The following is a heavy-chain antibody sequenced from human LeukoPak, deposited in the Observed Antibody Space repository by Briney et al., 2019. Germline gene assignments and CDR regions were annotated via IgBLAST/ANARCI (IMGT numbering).Heavy chain of an antibody. D-gene: IGHD2-8*01. CDR1: GGTFSSYA. CDR2: IIPIFGTA. J-gene: IGHJ4*02. CDR3: ASIETPDGHVDY. Sequence: ASVKVSCKASGGTFSSYAISRVRQAPGQGLEWMGGIIPIFGTANYAQKFQGRVTITADKSTSTAYMELSSLRSEDTAVYYCASIETPDGHVDYWGQGTLVTVSS. V-gene: IGHV1-69*06.